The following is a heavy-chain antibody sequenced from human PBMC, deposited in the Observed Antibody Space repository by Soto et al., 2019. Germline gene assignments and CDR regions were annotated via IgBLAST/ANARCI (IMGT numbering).Heavy chain of an antibody. CDR3: AKLLANYNNY. CDR1: GFTFGTYA. D-gene: IGHD1-7*01. CDR2: ISGSGGST. Sequence: GSLRLSCAASGFTFGTYAMSWVRQAPGKGLEWVSAISGSGGSTYYADSVKGRFTISRDNSKNTLFLQMNSLRADDTAVYYCAKLLANYNNYWGQGTLVTVSS. J-gene: IGHJ4*02. V-gene: IGHV3-23*01.